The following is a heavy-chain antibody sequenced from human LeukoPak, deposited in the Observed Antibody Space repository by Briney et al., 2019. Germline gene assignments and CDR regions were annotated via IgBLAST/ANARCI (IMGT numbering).Heavy chain of an antibody. J-gene: IGHJ6*04. Sequence: PSETLSLTCTVSGGSISSGDYYWSWIRQPPGKGLEWIGYIYYSGSTYYNPSLKSRVTISVDTSKNQSSLKLSSVTAADTAVYYCAREPLVVVAATRYYYYGMDVWGKGTTVTVSS. CDR3: AREPLVVVAATRYYYYGMDV. D-gene: IGHD2-15*01. CDR2: IYYSGST. CDR1: GGSISSGDYY. V-gene: IGHV4-30-4*01.